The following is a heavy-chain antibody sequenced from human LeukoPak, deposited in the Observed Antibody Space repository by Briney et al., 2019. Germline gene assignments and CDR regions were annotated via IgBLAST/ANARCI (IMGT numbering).Heavy chain of an antibody. V-gene: IGHV3-48*04. CDR2: ISSSSTI. CDR3: ARGQTAMVTGDY. CDR1: GFTFSSYS. J-gene: IGHJ4*02. D-gene: IGHD5-18*01. Sequence: GGSLRLSCAASGFTFSSYSMNWVRQAPGKGLEWVSYISSSSTIYYADSVKGRFTISRDNAKNSLYLQMNSLRAEDTAVYYCARGQTAMVTGDYWGQGTLVTVSS.